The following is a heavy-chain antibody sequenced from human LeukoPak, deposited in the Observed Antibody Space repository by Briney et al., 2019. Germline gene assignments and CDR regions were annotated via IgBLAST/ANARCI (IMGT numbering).Heavy chain of an antibody. V-gene: IGHV3-23*01. CDR1: GLAFTSHA. CDR2: ITASGGST. J-gene: IGHJ4*02. Sequence: GGSLRLSCEASGLAFTSHAMTWVRQAPGKGLEWVSGITASGGSTYHTESVRGRFTISRDNSKNTLYLQMSSLRAEDTAVYYCATRPPSETYFGVLDYWGQGTLVTVSS. D-gene: IGHD2-21*01. CDR3: ATRPPSETYFGVLDY.